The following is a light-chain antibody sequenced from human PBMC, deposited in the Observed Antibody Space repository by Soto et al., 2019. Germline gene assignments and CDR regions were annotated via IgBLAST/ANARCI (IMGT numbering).Light chain of an antibody. V-gene: IGLV2-14*03. CDR2: DVS. J-gene: IGLJ2*01. CDR1: SSDVGTYNY. Sequence: QSALTQPASVSGSPGQSITISCTGTSSDVGTYNYVSWYQQHPGKAPKVMIYDVSNRPSGVSNRFSGSKSGNTASLTISGRQAEDEADYYCSSYTASSTSVIFGGGTKVTVL. CDR3: SSYTASSTSVI.